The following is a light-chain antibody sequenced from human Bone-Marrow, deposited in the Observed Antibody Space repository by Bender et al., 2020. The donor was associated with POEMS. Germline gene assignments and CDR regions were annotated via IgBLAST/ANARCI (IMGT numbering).Light chain of an antibody. CDR1: GLPNQY. CDR3: QSYDNSLGGWV. Sequence: SYELTQPPSVSVSPGQTARITCSGDGLPNQYAYWYQQKPGQAPVVVIYKDSERPSGVPDRFSGSKSGTSASLAITGLQAEDEGDYYCQSYDNSLGGWVFGGGTKLTVL. CDR2: KDS. J-gene: IGLJ3*02. V-gene: IGLV3-25*02.